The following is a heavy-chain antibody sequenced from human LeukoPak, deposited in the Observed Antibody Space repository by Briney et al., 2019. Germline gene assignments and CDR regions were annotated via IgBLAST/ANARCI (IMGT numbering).Heavy chain of an antibody. Sequence: SLRLSCAASGFTFDDYAMHCVRQAPGKGLEWVSGVSWNSGSIGYADSVKGRFTISRDNAKNSLYLQMNSLRAEDTALYYCAKDIATGNRLYYFDYWGQGTLVTVSS. CDR3: AKDIATGNRLYYFDY. V-gene: IGHV3-9*01. CDR2: VSWNSGSI. CDR1: GFTFDDYA. D-gene: IGHD1-14*01. J-gene: IGHJ4*02.